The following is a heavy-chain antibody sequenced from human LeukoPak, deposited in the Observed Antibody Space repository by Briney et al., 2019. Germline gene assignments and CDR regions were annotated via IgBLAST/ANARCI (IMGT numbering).Heavy chain of an antibody. CDR2: INRDGPT. V-gene: IGHV3-66*01. Sequence: PGGSLRLSCAASGFSVSNSYVSWVRQAPGKGLEWVSTINRDGPTFHADSVKGRFTISRDNSRNTLYLQMNGLRAEDTAVYYCGRGGYDMYDWGQGTTVSVSS. CDR1: GFSVSNSY. CDR3: GRGGYDMYD. J-gene: IGHJ6*02. D-gene: IGHD2-2*01.